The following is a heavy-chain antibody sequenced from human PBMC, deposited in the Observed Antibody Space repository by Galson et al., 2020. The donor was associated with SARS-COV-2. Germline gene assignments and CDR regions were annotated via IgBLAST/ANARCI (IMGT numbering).Heavy chain of an antibody. J-gene: IGHJ6*03. CDR3: ARGSIRAAIFHYCYYMDG. CDR1: GYTFTSYD. Sequence: ASVKVSCKASGYTFTSYDINWVRQATGQGLEWMGWMNPNSGNTGSAQKFQGRVTMTRNTSISTAYMELSSLRSEETAVYYCARGSIRAAIFHYCYYMDGWGKGTTVTVSS. D-gene: IGHD2-2*01. CDR2: MNPNSGNT. V-gene: IGHV1-8*01.